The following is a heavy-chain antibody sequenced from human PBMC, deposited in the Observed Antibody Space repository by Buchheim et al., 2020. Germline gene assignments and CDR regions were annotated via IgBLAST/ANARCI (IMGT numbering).Heavy chain of an antibody. V-gene: IGHV4-39*01. CDR1: GGSISSSSYY. CDR3: ARHRSSSWQRVYWYFDL. CDR2: IYYSRGT. Sequence: QLQLQESGPGLVKPSETLSLTCTVSGGSISSSSYYWSWIRQPPGKGQERIGSIYYSRGTSYNPSLKSQVTISVYTSKNQFSLKLSSVTAADTAVYYCARHRSSSWQRVYWYFDLWGRGTL. J-gene: IGHJ2*01. D-gene: IGHD6-13*01.